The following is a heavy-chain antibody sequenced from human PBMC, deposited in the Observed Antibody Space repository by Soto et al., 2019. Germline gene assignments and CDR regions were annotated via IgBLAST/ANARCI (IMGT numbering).Heavy chain of an antibody. CDR3: ARGIAVAGTTDY. CDR2: IIPIFGTA. V-gene: IGHV1-69*13. Sequence: SVKVSCKASGGTFSSYAISWVRQAPGQGLEWMGGIIPIFGTANYAQKFQGRVMITADESTSTAYMELSSLRSEDTAVYYCARGIAVAGTTDYWGQGTLVTVSS. CDR1: GGTFSSYA. J-gene: IGHJ4*02. D-gene: IGHD6-19*01.